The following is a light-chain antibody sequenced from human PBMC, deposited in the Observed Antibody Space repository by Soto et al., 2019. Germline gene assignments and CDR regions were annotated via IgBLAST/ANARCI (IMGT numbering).Light chain of an antibody. CDR2: DAS. J-gene: IGKJ1*01. CDR1: QGISSA. CDR3: QHYNSYSEA. Sequence: AIQFTHSPSSLSASVGDRVTITCRASQGISSALAWYQQKPGKAPKLLIYDASSLESGVPSRFSGSGSGTDFTLTISSLQPEDFATYYCQHYNSYSEAFGQGTKVDIK. V-gene: IGKV1-13*02.